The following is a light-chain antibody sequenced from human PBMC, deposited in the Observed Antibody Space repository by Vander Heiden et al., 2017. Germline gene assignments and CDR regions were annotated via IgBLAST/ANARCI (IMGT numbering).Light chain of an antibody. V-gene: IGKV3-11*01. CDR3: QHRSDWPLT. Sequence: EIVLTQFPATLPLSPGERATLSCRASQSISNYLAWYQKKPGQPPRLVIYDAFNRATGIPARFSGSGSGTDFTLTITSLEPEGFAVYYCQHRSDWPLTFGGGTKVEIK. CDR2: DAF. J-gene: IGKJ4*01. CDR1: QSISNY.